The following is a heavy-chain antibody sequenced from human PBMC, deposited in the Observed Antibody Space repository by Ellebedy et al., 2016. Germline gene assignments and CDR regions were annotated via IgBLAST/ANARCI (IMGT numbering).Heavy chain of an antibody. CDR2: IGSTSSYM. J-gene: IGHJ6*02. Sequence: GGSLRLSCAGSGFTFSSYNINWVRQAPGKGLEWVSAIGSTSSYMYYADSVKGRFSISRDNAKNSVYLQMNSLRAEDTAVYYCARERRYDFWSGYATNGMDVWGQGTTVTVSS. V-gene: IGHV3-21*01. CDR3: ARERRYDFWSGYATNGMDV. CDR1: GFTFSSYN. D-gene: IGHD3-3*01.